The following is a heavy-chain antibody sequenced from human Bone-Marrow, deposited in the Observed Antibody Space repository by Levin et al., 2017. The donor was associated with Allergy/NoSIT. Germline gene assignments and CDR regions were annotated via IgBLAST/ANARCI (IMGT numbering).Heavy chain of an antibody. Sequence: PGGSLRLSCAASGFTFSSYWMNWVRQAPGKGLEWVAIIKQDGSEKYYVDSVKGRFTISRDNAKNSLYLQMNSLRVEDTAVYYCARVVAVAGTTWYFDLWGRGTLVTVSS. CDR2: IKQDGSEK. V-gene: IGHV3-7*05. CDR3: ARVVAVAGTTWYFDL. CDR1: GFTFSSYW. D-gene: IGHD6-19*01. J-gene: IGHJ2*01.